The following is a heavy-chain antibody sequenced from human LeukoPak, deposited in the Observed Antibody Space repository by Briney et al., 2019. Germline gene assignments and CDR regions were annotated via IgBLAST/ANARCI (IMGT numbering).Heavy chain of an antibody. CDR3: ARDRGVAVAGPPGY. D-gene: IGHD6-19*01. CDR1: GYSISSGYY. CDR2: IFHSGST. Sequence: PSETLSLTCAVSGYSISSGYYWGWIRQPPGKGLEWVGSIFHSGSTYYNPSLKSRVTISVDTSKNQFSLKLSSVTAAGTAVYYCARDRGVAVAGPPGYWGQGTLVTVSS. V-gene: IGHV4-38-2*02. J-gene: IGHJ4*02.